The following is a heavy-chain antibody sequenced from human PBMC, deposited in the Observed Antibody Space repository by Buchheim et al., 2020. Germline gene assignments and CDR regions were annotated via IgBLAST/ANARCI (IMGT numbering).Heavy chain of an antibody. V-gene: IGHV4-4*02. CDR1: GGSISNSNW. CDR2: IYHSGST. CDR3: ARSVAGASWVRDKFDF. J-gene: IGHJ4*02. Sequence: QVRLQESGPGLVKPSGTLSLTCAVSGGSISNSNWWSWVRQPPGKGLEWIGEIYHSGSTNYNPSLKSRVTISLDKSKNHFSLKLPSVTAADTAVYYCARSVAGASWVRDKFDFWGQGTL. D-gene: IGHD6-13*01.